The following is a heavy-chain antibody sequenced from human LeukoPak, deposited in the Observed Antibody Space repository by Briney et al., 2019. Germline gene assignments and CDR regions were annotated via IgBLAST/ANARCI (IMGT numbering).Heavy chain of an antibody. CDR3: ASTRRYCSSTSCSYDY. Sequence: SETLSLTCTVSGGSISSYYWSWIRQPPGKGLEWIGYIYYSGSTYYNPSLKSRVTISVDTSKNQFSLKLSSVTAADTAVYYCASTRRYCSSTSCSYDYWGQGTLVTVSS. J-gene: IGHJ4*02. V-gene: IGHV4-59*08. D-gene: IGHD2-2*01. CDR2: IYYSGST. CDR1: GGSISSYY.